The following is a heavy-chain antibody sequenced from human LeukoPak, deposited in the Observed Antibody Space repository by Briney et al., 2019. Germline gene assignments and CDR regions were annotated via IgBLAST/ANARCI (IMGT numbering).Heavy chain of an antibody. D-gene: IGHD2-2*01. CDR1: GFSFSTHT. CDR3: AREKYCTITDCLLGKFYFDY. CDR2: MSSDGSNE. J-gene: IGHJ4*02. Sequence: GGSLRLSCAASGFSFSTHTMHWVRQAPGKGLEWVAVMSSDGSNEYYADSVKGRFTISRDNSKNTLYLQMNTLRVEDTAVYYCAREKYCTITDCLLGKFYFDYWGQGTLVTVSS. V-gene: IGHV3-30*04.